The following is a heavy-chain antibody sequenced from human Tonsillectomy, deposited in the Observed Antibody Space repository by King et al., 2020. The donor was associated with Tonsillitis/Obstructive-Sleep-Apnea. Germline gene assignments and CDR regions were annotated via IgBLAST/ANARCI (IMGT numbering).Heavy chain of an antibody. Sequence: QLVQSGAEVKKPGASVKVSCKASGYTFTSYYMHWVRQAPGQGLEWMGIINPSGGSTNYAQKFQDRDTMTRDTSTSTVYMELSSLTSEDTAVYYCARVCGSGSSYFDYWGQGTLVTVSS. CDR1: GYTFTSYY. V-gene: IGHV1-46*01. CDR2: INPSGGST. D-gene: IGHD3-10*01. J-gene: IGHJ4*02. CDR3: ARVCGSGSSYFDY.